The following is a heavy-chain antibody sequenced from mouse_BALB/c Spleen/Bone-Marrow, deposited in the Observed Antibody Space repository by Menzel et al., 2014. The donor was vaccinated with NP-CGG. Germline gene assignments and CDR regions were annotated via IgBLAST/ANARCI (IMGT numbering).Heavy chain of an antibody. CDR3: ARYDGSYYYAMDY. V-gene: IGHV3-8*02. D-gene: IGHD2-3*01. CDR1: GDSITSGY. CDR2: ISYSSST. Sequence: DVQLVESGPSLVKPSQPLSLTCSVTGDSITSGYWNWIRKFPGNKLEYMGYISYSSSTYYNPSLKSRISITRDTSKNLYYLQLNSVTTEDTATYYCARYDGSYYYAMDYWGQGTSVTVSS. J-gene: IGHJ4*01.